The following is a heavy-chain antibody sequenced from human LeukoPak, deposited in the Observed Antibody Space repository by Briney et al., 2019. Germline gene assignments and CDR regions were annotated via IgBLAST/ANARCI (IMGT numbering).Heavy chain of an antibody. D-gene: IGHD2-21*01. J-gene: IGHJ3*02. CDR2: IHHSGNT. V-gene: IGHV4-59*01. Sequence: SETLSLTCTVSGGSISSSYWSWIRQSPGKGLEWVGYIHHSGNTNSNPPLKSRVTLSVDTPKHQFSLKLSSVTAADTAVYYCVRWQYCGGNCYFSAFDIWGQGTMVTVSS. CDR3: VRWQYCGGNCYFSAFDI. CDR1: GGSISSSY.